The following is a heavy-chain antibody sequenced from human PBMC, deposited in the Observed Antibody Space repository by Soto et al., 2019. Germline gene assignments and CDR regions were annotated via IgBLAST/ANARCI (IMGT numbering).Heavy chain of an antibody. CDR2: ISSSKTYI. V-gene: IGHV3-48*02. CDR3: VRDSGWAFDI. CDR1: GFSFSSYS. Sequence: EVQLVESGGGLVQPGQSLRVSCAASGFSFSSYSMNWVRQAPGQGLEWISYISSSKTYIWYADSVKGRFTISRDNAKNSLSLQMNSLRDEDTAVYYCVRDSGWAFDIWGLGTMVTVSS. J-gene: IGHJ3*02. D-gene: IGHD6-19*01.